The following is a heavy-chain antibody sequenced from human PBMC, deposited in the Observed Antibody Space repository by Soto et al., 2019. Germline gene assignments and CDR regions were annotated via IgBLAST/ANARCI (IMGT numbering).Heavy chain of an antibody. CDR3: ARGDSTGCSNGVCSFFYNHDMDV. CDR2: INPKSGGT. D-gene: IGHD2-8*01. Sequence: ASVKVSCKASGYSFTDYHIHWVRQAPGQGLEWLGRINPKSGGTSTAQKFQGWVTMTTDTSISTASMELTRLTSDDTAIYYCARGDSTGCSNGVCSFFYNHDMDVWGQGTTVTVSS. CDR1: GYSFTDYH. J-gene: IGHJ6*02. V-gene: IGHV1-2*04.